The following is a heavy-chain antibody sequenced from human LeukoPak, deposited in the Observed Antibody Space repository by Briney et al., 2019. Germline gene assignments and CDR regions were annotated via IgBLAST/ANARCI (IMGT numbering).Heavy chain of an antibody. J-gene: IGHJ4*02. V-gene: IGHV3-53*01. CDR3: GTTTVTNEGDY. Sequence: GGSLRLSCAASAFTVSSNYMSWVRQAPGEWLEWVSVIYSVGSTYYADSVKGRFTISRDNSKNTLYLQMNSLRAEDTAVYYCGTTTVTNEGDYWGQGTLVTVSS. CDR2: IYSVGST. D-gene: IGHD4-17*01. CDR1: AFTVSSNY.